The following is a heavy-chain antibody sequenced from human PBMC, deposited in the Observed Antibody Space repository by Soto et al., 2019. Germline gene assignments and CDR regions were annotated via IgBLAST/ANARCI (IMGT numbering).Heavy chain of an antibody. Sequence: GGSLRLSCAASGFTFSSYSMNWVRQAPGKGLEWVSSISSSSSYIYYADSVKGRFTISRDNAKNSLYLQMNSLRAEDTAVYYCAIYHHLRYFDFLVVSPPPNDGMDFWGQGTPVTVSS. D-gene: IGHD3-9*01. CDR2: ISSSSSYI. CDR1: GFTFSSYS. J-gene: IGHJ6*02. V-gene: IGHV3-21*01. CDR3: AIYHHLRYFDFLVVSPPPNDGMDF.